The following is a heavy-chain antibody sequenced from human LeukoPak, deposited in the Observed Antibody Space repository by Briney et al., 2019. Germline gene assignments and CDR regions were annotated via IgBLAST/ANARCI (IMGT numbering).Heavy chain of an antibody. J-gene: IGHJ4*02. Sequence: SETLSLTCIVSGGSISSGGHYWSWIRQPPGKGLEWIGYIYYSGSTNYNPSLKSRVTISVDTSKNQFSLKLSSVTAADTAVYYCARSSSYYDYVWGSYRSSYCFDYWGQGTLVTVSS. CDR2: IYYSGST. V-gene: IGHV4-61*08. CDR3: ARSSSYYDYVWGSYRSSYCFDY. D-gene: IGHD3-16*02. CDR1: GGSISSGGHY.